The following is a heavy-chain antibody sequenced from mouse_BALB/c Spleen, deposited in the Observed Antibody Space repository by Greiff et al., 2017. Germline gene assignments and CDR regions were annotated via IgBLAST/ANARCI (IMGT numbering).Heavy chain of an antibody. D-gene: IGHD2-4*01. CDR3: ARSLYDYDAWFAY. CDR2: INPSTGYT. CDR1: GYTFTSYW. J-gene: IGHJ3*01. V-gene: IGHV1-7*01. Sequence: VKLMESGAELAKPGASVKMSCKASGYTFTSYWMHWVKQRPGQGLEWIGYINPSTGYTEYNQKFKDKATLTADKSSSTAYMQLSSLTSEDSAVYYCARSLYDYDAWFAYWGQGTLVTVSA.